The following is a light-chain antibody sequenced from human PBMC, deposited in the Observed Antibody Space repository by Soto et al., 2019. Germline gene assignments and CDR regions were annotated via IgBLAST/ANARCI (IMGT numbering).Light chain of an antibody. V-gene: IGLV2-14*01. Sequence: QSVLTQPASVSGSPGQSITISCTGSNNDIGGYDYVSWYQQHPGRAPKVIIFEVNNRPSGVSSRFSGSKSGNTASLTISGLRAEDEADYYCQSYDSTLSARYVFGTGTKLTVL. CDR1: NNDIGGYDY. CDR3: QSYDSTLSARYV. CDR2: EVN. J-gene: IGLJ1*01.